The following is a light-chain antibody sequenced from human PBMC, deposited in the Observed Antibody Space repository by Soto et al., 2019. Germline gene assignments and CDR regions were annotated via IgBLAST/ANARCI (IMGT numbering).Light chain of an antibody. CDR2: GAS. J-gene: IGKJ2*01. CDR3: QQSNDWPPV. Sequence: IVMTQSPATLSVSPGERATLSCRASQSVSSNLAWYQQKPGQAPRLLIYGASTRATGIPARFSGSGSGTEFTLNISSLQSEDFAVYYCQQSNDWPPVFGQGTKLEI. CDR1: QSVSSN. V-gene: IGKV3-15*01.